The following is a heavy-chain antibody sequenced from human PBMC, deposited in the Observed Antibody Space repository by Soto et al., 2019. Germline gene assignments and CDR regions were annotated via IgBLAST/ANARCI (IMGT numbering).Heavy chain of an antibody. CDR3: ASAGTSGGGACSDAFDI. Sequence: QVQLQESGPGLVKPSQTLSLTCTVSGGSISSGGYYWSWIRPHPVKGLEWIGYISYSGSTYYNPSLTSRLTISVDKYKNQVSLNLSSVTDADTAVYYCASAGTSGGGACSDAFDIWGQGTIVTVSS. J-gene: IGHJ3*02. D-gene: IGHD2-21*02. CDR2: ISYSGST. CDR1: GGSISSGGYY. V-gene: IGHV4-31*03.